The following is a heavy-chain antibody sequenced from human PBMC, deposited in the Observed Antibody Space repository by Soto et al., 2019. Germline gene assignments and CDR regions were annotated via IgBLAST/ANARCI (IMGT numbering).Heavy chain of an antibody. J-gene: IGHJ4*02. CDR3: ARGPKYYSGPGSNYPVLDY. V-gene: IGHV4-59*01. Sequence: SETLSLTCTVSGGSISSYYWSWIRQPPGKGLEWIGYVYYSGTTNYNPSLRSRVTISVDTSKNQFSLKLSSVTAADTAVYYCARGPKYYSGPGSNYPVLDYWGQGTLVTVSS. D-gene: IGHD3-10*01. CDR2: VYYSGTT. CDR1: GGSISSYY.